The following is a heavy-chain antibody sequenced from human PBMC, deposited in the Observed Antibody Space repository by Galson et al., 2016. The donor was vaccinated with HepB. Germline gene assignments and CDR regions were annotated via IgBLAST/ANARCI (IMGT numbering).Heavy chain of an antibody. V-gene: IGHV3-7*04. CDR2: IKEDESQK. J-gene: IGHJ6*02. D-gene: IGHD1-26*01. CDR3: AREDKWDSMDV. CDR1: GFSSRTYW. Sequence: SLRLSCAASGFSSRTYWMTWVRHVSGKGLEWVANIKEDESQKKYLDSVKGRFTISSDNAKNLLYLQMNSLRDEDTAVYYCAREDKWDSMDVWGQGTTVTVSS.